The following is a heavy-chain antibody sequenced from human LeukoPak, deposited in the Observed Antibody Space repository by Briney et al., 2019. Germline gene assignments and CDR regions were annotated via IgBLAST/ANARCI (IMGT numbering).Heavy chain of an antibody. CDR3: ARGDGYNTDLDY. D-gene: IGHD5-24*01. CDR2: ISSSGSTI. CDR1: GFTFSSYV. J-gene: IGHJ4*02. V-gene: IGHV3-48*03. Sequence: PGGSLRLSCAASGFTFSSYVMNWVRQAPGKGLEWVSYISSSGSTIYYADSVKGRFTISRDNAKNSLYLQMNSLRAEDTAVYYCARGDGYNTDLDYWGQGTLVTVSS.